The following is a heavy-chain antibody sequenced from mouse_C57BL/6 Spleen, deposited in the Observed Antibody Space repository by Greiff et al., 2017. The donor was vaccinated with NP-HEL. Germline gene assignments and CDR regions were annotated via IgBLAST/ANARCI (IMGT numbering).Heavy chain of an antibody. Sequence: QVQLQQPGAELVMPGASVKLSCKASGYTFTSYWMHWVKQRPGQGLEWIGEIDPSDSYTNYNQKFKGKSTLTVDKSSSTAYMQLSSLTSEDSAVYYCARRTTTASRGYYFDYWGQGTTLTVSS. V-gene: IGHV1-69*01. J-gene: IGHJ2*01. CDR2: IDPSDSYT. D-gene: IGHD1-2*01. CDR1: GYTFTSYW. CDR3: ARRTTTASRGYYFDY.